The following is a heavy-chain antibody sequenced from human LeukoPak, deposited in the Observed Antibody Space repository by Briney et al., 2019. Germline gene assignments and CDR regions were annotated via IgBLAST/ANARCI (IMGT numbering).Heavy chain of an antibody. CDR3: ARLLRYDSSGYYYGTSYDYGMDV. D-gene: IGHD3-22*01. V-gene: IGHV3-48*03. CDR2: ISSSGSSI. CDR1: GFPFSSYA. Sequence: GGSLRLSCSASGFPFSSYAMHWVRQAPGKGLEWVSYISSSGSSIYYTDSVKGRFTISRDNAKNSLYLQMNSLRAEDTAVYYCARLLRYDSSGYYYGTSYDYGMDVWGQGTTVTVSS. J-gene: IGHJ6*02.